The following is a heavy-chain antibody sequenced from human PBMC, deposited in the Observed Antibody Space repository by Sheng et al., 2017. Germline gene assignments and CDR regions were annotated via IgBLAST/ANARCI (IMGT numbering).Heavy chain of an antibody. J-gene: IGHJ6*03. V-gene: IGHV3-23*01. Sequence: EVQLLESGGGLVQPGGSLRLSCAASGFTFSSYAMSWVRQAPGKGLEWVSAISGSGGSTYYADSVKGRFTISRDNSKNTLYLQMNSLRAEDTAVYYCAKQRRVSSSSGVDYYYYMDVWGKGTTVTVSS. CDR1: GFTFSSYA. CDR3: AKQRRVSSSSGVDYYYYMDV. CDR2: ISGSGGST. D-gene: IGHD6-6*01.